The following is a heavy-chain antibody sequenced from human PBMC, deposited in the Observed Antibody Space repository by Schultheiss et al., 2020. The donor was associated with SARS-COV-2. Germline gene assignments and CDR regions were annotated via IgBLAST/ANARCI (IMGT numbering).Heavy chain of an antibody. D-gene: IGHD1-26*01. Sequence: SQTLSLTCAISGDSVSSDSAAWSWIRQSPSRGLEWLGRTYYRSKWCHDYVVSVKSRITINPDTSKNQFSLQLNSVTPEDTAVYYCARGSGSYYVFDYWGQGTLVTVSS. V-gene: IGHV6-1*01. CDR3: ARGSGSYYVFDY. CDR1: GDSVSSDSAA. J-gene: IGHJ4*02. CDR2: TYYRSKWCH.